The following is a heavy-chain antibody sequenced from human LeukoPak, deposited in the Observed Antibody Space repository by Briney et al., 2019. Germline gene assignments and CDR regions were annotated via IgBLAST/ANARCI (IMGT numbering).Heavy chain of an antibody. J-gene: IGHJ4*02. Sequence: GATVKISCKVSGYTFTDYYMHWVQQAPGKGLEWMGLVDPEDGETIYAEKFKGRVTITADTSTDTAYMELSSLRAEDTAVYYCVPRPDTAREDYWGQGTLVTVSS. CDR3: VPRPDTAREDY. V-gene: IGHV1-69-2*01. CDR1: GYTFTDYY. CDR2: VDPEDGET. D-gene: IGHD5-18*01.